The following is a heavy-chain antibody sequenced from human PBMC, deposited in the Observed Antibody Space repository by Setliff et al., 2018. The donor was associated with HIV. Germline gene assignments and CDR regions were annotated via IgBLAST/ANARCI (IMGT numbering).Heavy chain of an antibody. V-gene: IGHV4-39*01. CDR2: ISYTGKS. Sequence: SETLSLTCTVSGGAISSSYYYWGWIRQPPGKGLQWIESISYTGKSYYNPALKRRVTVSVDTSKNQFSLKLSSVTAADTAVYYCARGIAVASPYFDYWGQGTLVTVSS. CDR3: ARGIAVASPYFDY. CDR1: GGAISSSYYY. D-gene: IGHD6-19*01. J-gene: IGHJ4*02.